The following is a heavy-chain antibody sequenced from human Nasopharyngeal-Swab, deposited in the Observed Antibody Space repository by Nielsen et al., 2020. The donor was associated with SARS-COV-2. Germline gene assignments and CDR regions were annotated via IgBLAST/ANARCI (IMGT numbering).Heavy chain of an antibody. CDR2: INPSGGST. CDR1: GYTFTSYY. V-gene: IGHV1-46*01. Sequence: AAVKVTCKASGYTFTSYYMHWVRQDHGQGLEWMGIINPSGGSTSYAQKFQGRVTMTRDASTSTVYMELSSLRSEDTAVYYCARAFSSWYVMQASDYFDSWGQGTLVTVSS. D-gene: IGHD6-13*01. CDR3: ARAFSSWYVMQASDYFDS. J-gene: IGHJ4*02.